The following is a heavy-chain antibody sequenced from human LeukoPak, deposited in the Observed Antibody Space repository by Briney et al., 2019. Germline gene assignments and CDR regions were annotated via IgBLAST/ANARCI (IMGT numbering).Heavy chain of an antibody. CDR1: GGSISSGGYY. CDR2: IFHSGST. D-gene: IGHD3-22*01. Sequence: PSETLSLTCTVSGGSISSGGYYWSWIRQPPGKGLEWIGYIFHSGSTYYNPSFKSRVTISVDTSKNQFSLKLSSVTAADTAVYYCARSLMPRGGPRYYDSSGPMVPPFDYWGQGTLVTVSS. CDR3: ARSLMPRGGPRYYDSSGPMVPPFDY. J-gene: IGHJ4*02. V-gene: IGHV4-30-2*01.